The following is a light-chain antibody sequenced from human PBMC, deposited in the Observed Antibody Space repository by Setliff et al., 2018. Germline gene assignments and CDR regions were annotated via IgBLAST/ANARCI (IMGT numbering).Light chain of an antibody. CDR2: EVS. CDR1: STDVGRYIF. J-gene: IGLJ1*01. Sequence: QSALTQPASVSGSPGQSITISCTGSSTDVGRYIFVSWYQQHPGKAPRLMIFEVSNRPSGVSNRFSGSKSGSTASLTISGLQPEDEADYYCSSYTSSSTRVFGTGTKVTVL. CDR3: SSYTSSSTRV. V-gene: IGLV2-14*01.